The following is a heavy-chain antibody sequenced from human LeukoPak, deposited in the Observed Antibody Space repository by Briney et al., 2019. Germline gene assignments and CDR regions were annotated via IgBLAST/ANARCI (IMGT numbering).Heavy chain of an antibody. CDR2: IRYDGSNK. CDR3: SGIDSSRRDPVG. Sequence: GGSLRLSCAASGFTFSSYGMHWVRQAPGKGLEWVAFIRYDGSNKYYADSVKGRFTISRDNSKNTLYLQMNSLRAEDTAVYYCSGIDSSRRDPVGWGQGTLVTVSS. J-gene: IGHJ4*02. V-gene: IGHV3-30*02. D-gene: IGHD6-13*01. CDR1: GFTFSSYG.